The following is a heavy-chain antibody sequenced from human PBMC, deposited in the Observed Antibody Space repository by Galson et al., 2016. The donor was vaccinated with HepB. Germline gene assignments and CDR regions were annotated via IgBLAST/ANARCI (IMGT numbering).Heavy chain of an antibody. Sequence: ETLSLTCTVSGVSLSSYYRSWIRQPPGKGLEWIGYIYYSGGSTNYNPSLKSRVTISVDTLKNQFSLKLSSVTAADTAVYFCARVRIAVAENSYFFDSWGQGTLVTVSS. D-gene: IGHD6-19*01. CDR1: GVSLSSYY. CDR2: IYYSGGST. V-gene: IGHV4-59*01. CDR3: ARVRIAVAENSYFFDS. J-gene: IGHJ4*02.